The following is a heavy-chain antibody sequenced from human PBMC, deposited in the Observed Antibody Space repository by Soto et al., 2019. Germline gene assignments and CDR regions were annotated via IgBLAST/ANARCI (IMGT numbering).Heavy chain of an antibody. V-gene: IGHV1-18*01. CDR2: ISAYNANT. CDR3: ARGRNLDY. J-gene: IGHJ4*02. Sequence: QVHLVQSGAAVKKPGATVMVSCKASGYNFTTSGIAWVRPAPGPGLEWMGWISAYNANTDYAKRLKGRVTSTTDTSTSTAPMALRSLISDFTAVYYCARGRNLDYWGQGTLVTVSS. CDR1: GYNFTTSG. D-gene: IGHD1-26*01.